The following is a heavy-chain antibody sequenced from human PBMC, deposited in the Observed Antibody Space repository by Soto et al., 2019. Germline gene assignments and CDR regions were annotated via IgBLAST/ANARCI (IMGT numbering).Heavy chain of an antibody. V-gene: IGHV3-9*01. CDR1: RFTLADAA. CDR2: ISWNSGSI. J-gene: IGHJ4*02. D-gene: IGHD3-3*01. Sequence: CLRLSCAAPRFTLADAATHTVRPAPGKGLEWVSGISWNSGSIGYADSVKGRFTISRDNAKNSLYLQMNSLRAEDTALYYCAKAVFWSGYYSLVDYWGQGTLVTVSS. CDR3: AKAVFWSGYYSLVDY.